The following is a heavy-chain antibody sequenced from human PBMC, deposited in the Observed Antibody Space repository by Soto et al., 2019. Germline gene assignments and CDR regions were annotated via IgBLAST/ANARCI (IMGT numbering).Heavy chain of an antibody. Sequence: SETLSLTCTVSGGSISSYYWSWIRQPAGKGLEWIGRIYTSGSTNYNPSLKSRVTMSVATSKNQFSLKLSSVTAADTAVYYCARGDDYESSGYYATYYYRMDVWGQGTTVTVSS. J-gene: IGHJ6*02. V-gene: IGHV4-4*07. CDR3: ARGDDYESSGYYATYYYRMDV. CDR1: GGSISSYY. D-gene: IGHD3-22*01. CDR2: IYTSGST.